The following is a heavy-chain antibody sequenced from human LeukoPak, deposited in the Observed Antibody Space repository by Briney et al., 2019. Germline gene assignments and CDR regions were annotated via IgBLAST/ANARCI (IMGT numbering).Heavy chain of an antibody. CDR1: GYTFTGFY. Sequence: GASVKVSCKPSGYTFTGFYLHWVRQAPGQGLQWMVWVNPKNGATKYSQTFRGRVTMTRDTSLDTAYMELSSLTSDDTAIYYCARPTHRLTVTTAIDYWGQGTLVTVSS. J-gene: IGHJ4*02. D-gene: IGHD4-17*01. V-gene: IGHV1-2*02. CDR3: ARPTHRLTVTTAIDY. CDR2: VNPKNGAT.